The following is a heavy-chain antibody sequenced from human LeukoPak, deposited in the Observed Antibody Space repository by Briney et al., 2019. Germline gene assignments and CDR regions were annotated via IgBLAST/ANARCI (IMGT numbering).Heavy chain of an antibody. J-gene: IGHJ4*02. CDR2: INHSGST. CDR3: ARDRGQQLRTTFDY. CDR1: GGSFSGYY. V-gene: IGHV4-34*01. Sequence: SETLSLTCAVYGGSFSGYYWSWIRQPPGKGLEWIGEINHSGSTNYNPSLKSRVTISVDTSKNQFSLKLSSVTAADTAVYYCARDRGQQLRTTFDYWGQGTLVTVSS. D-gene: IGHD6-13*01.